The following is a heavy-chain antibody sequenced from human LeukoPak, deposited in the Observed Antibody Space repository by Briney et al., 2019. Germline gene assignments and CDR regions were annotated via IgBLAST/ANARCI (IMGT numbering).Heavy chain of an antibody. V-gene: IGHV5-51*01. CDR3: ARLWRDLYCSGGSCLNWFDP. J-gene: IGHJ5*02. CDR1: GYSFTTYW. D-gene: IGHD2-15*01. Sequence: GESLKISCKGSGYSFTTYWIGWVRQMPGKGLEWMGIIYPGDSDTRYSPSFQGQVTISADKSISTAYLQWSSLKASDTAMYYCARLWRDLYCSGGSCLNWFDPWGQGTLVTVSS. CDR2: IYPGDSDT.